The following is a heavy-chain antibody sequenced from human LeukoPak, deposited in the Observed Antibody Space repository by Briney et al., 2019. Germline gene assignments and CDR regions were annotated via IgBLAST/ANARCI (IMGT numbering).Heavy chain of an antibody. CDR1: GGSISSYY. Sequence: PSETLSLTCTVSGGSISSYYWSWIRQPPGKGLEWIGEINHSGSTNYNPSLKSRVTISVDTSKNQFSLKLSSVTAADTAVYYCARVDCSSTSCYDYWGQGTLVTVSS. V-gene: IGHV4-34*01. CDR2: INHSGST. CDR3: ARVDCSSTSCYDY. J-gene: IGHJ4*02. D-gene: IGHD2-2*01.